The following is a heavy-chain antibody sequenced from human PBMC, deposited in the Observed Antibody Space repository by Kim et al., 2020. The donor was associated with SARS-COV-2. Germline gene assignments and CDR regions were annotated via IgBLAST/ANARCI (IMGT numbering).Heavy chain of an antibody. J-gene: IGHJ4*02. CDR1: GFTFGTHA. CDR2: STGDNIVLGS. D-gene: IGHD2-8*01. CDR3: SKFCTNSVCFFVS. V-gene: IGHV3-23*01. Sequence: GGSLRLSCVTSGFTFGTHAMGWVRQAPGKGLEWVLMSTGDNIVLGSYYADSVWGRFTIFRDNSKNTVYLQMHTLRAEDTALYFCSKFCTNSVCFFVSWGQGTRVTVAS.